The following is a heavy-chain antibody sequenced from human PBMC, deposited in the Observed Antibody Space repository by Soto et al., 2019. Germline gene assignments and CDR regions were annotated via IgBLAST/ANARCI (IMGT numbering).Heavy chain of an antibody. Sequence: QVQLVQSGAEVKKPGSSVKVSCKASGGIFNRYSVSWVRQAPGQGLEWMGRIIPLFGITNYAQKFQGRVMISADKSTNTAYMEVNGLRSEDTALYFCATFYGGDCTTSICYGDFDYWGQGTLVTVTS. CDR3: ATFYGGDCTTSICYGDFDY. J-gene: IGHJ4*02. D-gene: IGHD2-8*01. CDR2: IIPLFGIT. V-gene: IGHV1-69*02. CDR1: GGIFNRYS.